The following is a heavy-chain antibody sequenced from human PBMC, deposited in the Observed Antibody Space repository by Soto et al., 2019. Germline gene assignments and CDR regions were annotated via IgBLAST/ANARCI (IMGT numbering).Heavy chain of an antibody. D-gene: IGHD3-10*01. Sequence: TLSLTCSVSGASITTYYWSWIRQPPGKGLEWIGSISYSGSTKYNPSLESRVMISLDTSKNQFSLRLTSVTAADTALYYCARDWDSSGLFDPWGQGALVTVSS. CDR2: ISYSGST. V-gene: IGHV4-59*01. CDR3: ARDWDSSGLFDP. CDR1: GASITTYY. J-gene: IGHJ5*02.